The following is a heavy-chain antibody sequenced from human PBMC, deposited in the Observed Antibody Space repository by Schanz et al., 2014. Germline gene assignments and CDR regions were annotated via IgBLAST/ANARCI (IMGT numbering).Heavy chain of an antibody. CDR1: GFIFRSYT. D-gene: IGHD3-10*01. V-gene: IGHV3-21*01. Sequence: EVQLVESGGGLVKPGGSLRLSCTASGFIFRSYTMNWVRQAPGKGLEWVSSLSSSGLYTFYADLAGGRFTISRDNAKNSLYLQVNNLSAEDTAVYYCARGIITMVRGGDVGAFDIWGQGTMXTVSS. CDR3: ARGIITMVRGGDVGAFDI. CDR2: LSSSGLYT. J-gene: IGHJ3*02.